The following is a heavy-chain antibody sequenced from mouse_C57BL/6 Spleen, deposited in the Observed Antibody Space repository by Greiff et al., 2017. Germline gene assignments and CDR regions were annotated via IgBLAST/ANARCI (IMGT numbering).Heavy chain of an antibody. D-gene: IGHD1-1*01. V-gene: IGHV1-81*01. CDR1: GYTFTSYG. Sequence: VQVVESGAELARPGASVKLSCKASGYTFTSYGISWVKQRTGQGLEWIGEIYPRSGNTYYNEKFKGKATLTADKSSSTAYMELRSLTSEDSAVYFCARSLITPVGDYAMDYWGQGTSVTVSS. CDR3: ARSLITPVGDYAMDY. CDR2: IYPRSGNT. J-gene: IGHJ4*01.